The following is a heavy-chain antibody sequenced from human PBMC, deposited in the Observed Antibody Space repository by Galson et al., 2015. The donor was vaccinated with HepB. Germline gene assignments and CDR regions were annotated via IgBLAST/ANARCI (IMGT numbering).Heavy chain of an antibody. CDR3: AKCGRGGNYYNYFDF. J-gene: IGHJ4*02. V-gene: IGHV3-23*01. D-gene: IGHD1-26*01. CDR1: GFTLRSYD. CDR2: ISGRGSST. Sequence: SLRLSCAASGFTLRSYDVTWVRQAPGKGQEWVSGISGRGSSTYYTDSVKGRFTISRDNSRNTLYLQMNSLRAEDTAVYYCAKCGRGGNYYNYFDFWGQGTLVTVSS.